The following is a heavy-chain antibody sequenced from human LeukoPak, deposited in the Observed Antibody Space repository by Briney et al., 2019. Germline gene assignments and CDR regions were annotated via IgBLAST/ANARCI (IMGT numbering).Heavy chain of an antibody. CDR2: IIPIFSTA. CDR3: ARFASGDPFDY. Sequence: GASVKVSCKASGGTFSSYAISWVRQAPGQGLEWMGRIIPIFSTANYAQKFQGRVTITTDESTSTAYMELSSLRSEDTAVYYCARFASGDPFDYWGQGTLVTVSS. V-gene: IGHV1-69*05. D-gene: IGHD2-21*02. J-gene: IGHJ4*02. CDR1: GGTFSSYA.